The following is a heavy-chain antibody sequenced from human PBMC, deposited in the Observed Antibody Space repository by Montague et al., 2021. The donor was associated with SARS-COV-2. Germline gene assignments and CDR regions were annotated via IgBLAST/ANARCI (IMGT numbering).Heavy chain of an antibody. CDR2: IYYSGST. D-gene: IGHD6-19*01. CDR3: ASGSGGMGNAFDI. J-gene: IGHJ3*02. Sequence: SETLSLTCTVSGGSISSYYWSWIRQPPGKGLEWIGYIYYSGSTNYNPSLKSRVTISVDTSKNQFSLKLSSVTAADTAVYYCASGSGGMGNAFDIWGQGTMVTVSS. V-gene: IGHV4-59*01. CDR1: GGSISSYY.